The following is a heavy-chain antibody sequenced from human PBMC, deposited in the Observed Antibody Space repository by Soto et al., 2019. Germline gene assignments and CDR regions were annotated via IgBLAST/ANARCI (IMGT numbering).Heavy chain of an antibody. CDR2: IWYDGSNK. CDR3: ARELGYYDSSGLFDY. Sequence: PGGSLRLSCAASGFTFSSYGMHWVRQAPGKGLEWVAVIWYDGSNKYYADSVKGRFTISRDNSKNTLYLQMNSLRAEDTAVYYCARELGYYDSSGLFDYWGQGTLVTVSS. CDR1: GFTFSSYG. J-gene: IGHJ4*02. V-gene: IGHV3-33*01. D-gene: IGHD3-22*01.